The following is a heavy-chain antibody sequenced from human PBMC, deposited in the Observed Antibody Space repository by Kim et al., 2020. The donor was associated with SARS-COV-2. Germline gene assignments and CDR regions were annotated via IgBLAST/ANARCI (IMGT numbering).Heavy chain of an antibody. D-gene: IGHD6-13*01. V-gene: IGHV3-64*01. CDR3: ARGASGIAAAGTIDY. J-gene: IGHJ4*02. Sequence: GGSLRLSCAASGFTFSSYAMHWVRQAPGKGLEYVSAISSNGGSTYYANSVKGRFTISRDNSKNTLYLQMGSLRAEDMAVYYCARGASGIAAAGTIDYWGQGTLVTVSS. CDR1: GFTFSSYA. CDR2: ISSNGGST.